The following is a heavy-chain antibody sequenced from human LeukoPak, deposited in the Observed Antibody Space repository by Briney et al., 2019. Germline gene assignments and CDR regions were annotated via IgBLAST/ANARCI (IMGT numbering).Heavy chain of an antibody. CDR2: IWHDGSNK. Sequence: PGGSLRLSCLTSGFTFRSYGMHWVRQAPGKGLEWVAVIWHDGSNKYYADSVKGRFTVSRDDSKNTVYLQMNSLRAEDTAVYYCAREDCSGGFCSDYWGQGTLVTVSS. D-gene: IGHD2-15*01. J-gene: IGHJ4*02. CDR1: GFTFRSYG. V-gene: IGHV3-33*01. CDR3: AREDCSGGFCSDY.